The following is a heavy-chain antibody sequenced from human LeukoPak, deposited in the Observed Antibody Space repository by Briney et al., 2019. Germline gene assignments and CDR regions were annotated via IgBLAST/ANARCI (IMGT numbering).Heavy chain of an antibody. J-gene: IGHJ3*02. CDR1: GYSISSSYY. CDR2: IYTSGST. Sequence: SETLSLTCAVSGYSISSSYYWSWIRQPAGKGLEWIGRIYTSGSTNYNPSLKSRVTMSVDTSKNQFSLKLSSVTAADTAVYYCARARRYFDIWGQGTMVTVSS. D-gene: IGHD3-9*01. V-gene: IGHV4-4*07. CDR3: ARARRYFDI.